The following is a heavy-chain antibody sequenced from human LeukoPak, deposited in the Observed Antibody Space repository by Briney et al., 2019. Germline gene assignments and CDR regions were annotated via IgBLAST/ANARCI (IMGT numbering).Heavy chain of an antibody. Sequence: GGSLRLSCGAPGLTVSNYAMSWVRQAPGKGLEWVSTIIGSAVNTYYADSVKGRFTISRDDSKNTVYLQMNSLRAEDTAVYSCAKYTSGTSYRGLDQWGQGTLVTVSS. CDR2: IIGSAVNT. D-gene: IGHD3-10*01. V-gene: IGHV3-23*01. J-gene: IGHJ4*02. CDR3: AKYTSGTSYRGLDQ. CDR1: GLTVSNYA.